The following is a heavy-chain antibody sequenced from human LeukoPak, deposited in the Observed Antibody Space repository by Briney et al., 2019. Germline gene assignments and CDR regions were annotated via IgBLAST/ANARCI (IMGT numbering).Heavy chain of an antibody. D-gene: IGHD6-19*01. Sequence: SETLSLTCTVSGASISDHYWSWIRQPPGKGLEWLGYAHNSGSTNYNSSLGSRLTISIDTSKNQFSLNLRSVTAADTAVYYCARGGWYEDYWGQGTLVTVSS. V-gene: IGHV4-59*11. CDR1: GASISDHY. CDR2: AHNSGST. J-gene: IGHJ4*02. CDR3: ARGGWYEDY.